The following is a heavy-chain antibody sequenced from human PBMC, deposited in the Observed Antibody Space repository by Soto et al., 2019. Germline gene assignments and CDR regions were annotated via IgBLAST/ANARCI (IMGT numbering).Heavy chain of an antibody. CDR1: GFTFISYG. CDR3: TRTLANFDY. J-gene: IGHJ4*02. CDR2: IWYDGSNK. V-gene: IGHV3-33*01. Sequence: GGSLRLSCASSGFTFISYGMHWVRQAPGKGLEWVAVIWYDGSNKYYADSVKGRFTISRDSSKNTVFLQMNSLRAEDTAIYYCTRTLANFDYWGQGILVTVSS.